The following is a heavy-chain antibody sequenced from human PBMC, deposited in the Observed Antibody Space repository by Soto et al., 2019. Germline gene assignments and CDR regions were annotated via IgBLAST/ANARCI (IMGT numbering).Heavy chain of an antibody. D-gene: IGHD3-10*01. CDR1: GYTCTRYD. J-gene: IGHJ4*02. Sequence: ASLKGSCNASGYTCTRYDINWVRQATGQGLEWMGWMNPNSGNTGYAQKFQGRVTMTRNTSISTAYMELSSLRSEDTAVYYCARGGVFFFASPTNPFDYWGQGTLVTVSS. CDR3: ARGGVFFFASPTNPFDY. CDR2: MNPNSGNT. V-gene: IGHV1-8*01.